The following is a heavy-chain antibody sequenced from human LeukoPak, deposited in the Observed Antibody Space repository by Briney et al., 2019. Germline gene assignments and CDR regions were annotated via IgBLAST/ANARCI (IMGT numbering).Heavy chain of an antibody. CDR2: IYYSGST. D-gene: IGHD3-10*01. J-gene: IGHJ3*02. CDR1: GGTISSYY. CDR3: ARDQGVKAFDI. Sequence: SETLSLTCTVSGGTISSYYWSWIRQPPGKGLEWIGYIYYSGSTNYYPSLKSRVTISVDTSKNQFSLKLSSVTAADTAVYYCARDQGVKAFDIWGQGTMVTVSS. V-gene: IGHV4-59*01.